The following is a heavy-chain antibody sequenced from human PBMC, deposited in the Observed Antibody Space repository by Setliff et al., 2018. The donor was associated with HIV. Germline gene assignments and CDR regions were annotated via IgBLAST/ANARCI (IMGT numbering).Heavy chain of an antibody. CDR2: IHYSGIT. CDR1: GGSMASYQ. CDR3: ARGDTYYHDRSGYVKSALDAFDI. V-gene: IGHV4-59*01. D-gene: IGHD3-22*01. Sequence: SETLSLTCNVSGGSMASYQWGWIRQPPGKGLEWIGYIHYSGITSYNPSLKRRVTISVDTSKSQFSLKLSSVTAADTAVYYCARGDTYYHDRSGYVKSALDAFDIWGRGTMVTVSS. J-gene: IGHJ3*02.